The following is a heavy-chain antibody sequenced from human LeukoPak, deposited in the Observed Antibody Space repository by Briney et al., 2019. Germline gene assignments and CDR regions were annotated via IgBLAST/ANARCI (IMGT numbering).Heavy chain of an antibody. V-gene: IGHV3-53*01. CDR1: GFTVSSNY. D-gene: IGHD3-10*01. CDR2: TYSGGST. Sequence: GGSLRLSCAASGFTVSSNYMSWVRQAPGKGLEWVSVTYSGGSTYYADSVKGRFTISRDNSKNTLYLQMNSLRAEDTAVYYCARSYGSGSYYAHWGQGTLVTVSS. J-gene: IGHJ4*02. CDR3: ARSYGSGSYYAH.